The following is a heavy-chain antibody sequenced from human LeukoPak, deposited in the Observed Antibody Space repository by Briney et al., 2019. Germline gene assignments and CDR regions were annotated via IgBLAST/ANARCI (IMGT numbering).Heavy chain of an antibody. Sequence: GGPLRLSCAASGFTFGDYYMSWIRQAPGKGLEWVSYINSGGITINYADSVKGRFTISRDNAQNSLYLQMNSLRAEDTAVYYCVRVGSGKAFDYWGQGTLVTVSS. CDR3: VRVGSGKAFDY. CDR1: GFTFGDYY. CDR2: INSGGITI. J-gene: IGHJ4*02. V-gene: IGHV3-11*01. D-gene: IGHD3-10*01.